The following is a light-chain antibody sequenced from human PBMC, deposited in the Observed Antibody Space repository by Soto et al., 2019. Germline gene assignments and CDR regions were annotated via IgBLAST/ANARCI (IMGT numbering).Light chain of an antibody. CDR1: QDIANF. V-gene: IGKV1-27*01. CDR2: AAS. J-gene: IGKJ1*01. CDR3: QKYNSPPRT. Sequence: DIQMTQSPSSLSASVGDRVSITCRASQDIANFLAWYQHKPGKVPTLLIYAASTLQSGVPSRFSGSASGTDFTLTISSLQPKDVATYYCQKYNSPPRTFGQGTKVEV.